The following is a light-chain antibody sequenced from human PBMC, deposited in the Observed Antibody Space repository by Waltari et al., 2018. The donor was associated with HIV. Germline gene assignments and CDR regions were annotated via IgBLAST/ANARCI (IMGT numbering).Light chain of an antibody. V-gene: IGKV1-39*01. CDR3: QQSYSTPT. CDR2: AAS. CDR1: QSITSY. Sequence: DIQMTQSPSSLSASVGDRVTTTCRASQSITSYLNWYQQKPGKAPKRLIYAASSLQSGVPSRFSGSGSGTDFTLTISSLQPEDFATYYCQQSYSTPTFGGGTKVEIK. J-gene: IGKJ4*01.